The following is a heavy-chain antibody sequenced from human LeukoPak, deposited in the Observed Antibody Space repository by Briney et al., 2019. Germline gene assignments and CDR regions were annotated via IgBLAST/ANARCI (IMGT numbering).Heavy chain of an antibody. CDR1: GFTFSSYA. J-gene: IGHJ6*02. Sequence: GRSLRPSCAASGFTFSSYAMHWVRQAPGKGLEWVAVISYDGSNKYYADSVKGRFTISRDNSKNTLYLQMNSLRAEDTAVYYCARDRYSYGYWNYYYYGMDVWGQGTTVTVSS. CDR3: ARDRYSYGYWNYYYYGMDV. D-gene: IGHD5-18*01. V-gene: IGHV3-30-3*01. CDR2: ISYDGSNK.